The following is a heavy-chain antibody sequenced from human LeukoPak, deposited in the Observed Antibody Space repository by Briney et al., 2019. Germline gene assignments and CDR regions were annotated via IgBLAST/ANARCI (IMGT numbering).Heavy chain of an antibody. CDR1: GGTFRNYA. V-gene: IGHV1-18*01. CDR3: ARDMKQLDL. J-gene: IGHJ5*02. D-gene: IGHD6-13*01. Sequence: ASVKVSCKASGGTFRNYAFNWVRQAPGQGLEWMGWISAYNGNTNYAQKLQGRVTMTTDTSTSTAYMELRSLRSDDTAVYYCARDMKQLDLWGQGTLVTVSS. CDR2: ISAYNGNT.